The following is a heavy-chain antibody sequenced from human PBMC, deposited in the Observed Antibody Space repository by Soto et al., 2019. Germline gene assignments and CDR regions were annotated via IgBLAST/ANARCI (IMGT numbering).Heavy chain of an antibody. Sequence: GGSLRLSCAASGFTVSTNYMNWVRQAPGKGLEWVSVIYSGGNTYYADSVKGRFTISRDNSKNTLYLQMNSLTAGDTAVYYCASLGYSDSSFAFDFWGQGTMVT. V-gene: IGHV3-53*01. CDR3: ASLGYSDSSFAFDF. CDR2: IYSGGNT. D-gene: IGHD5-12*01. J-gene: IGHJ3*01. CDR1: GFTVSTNY.